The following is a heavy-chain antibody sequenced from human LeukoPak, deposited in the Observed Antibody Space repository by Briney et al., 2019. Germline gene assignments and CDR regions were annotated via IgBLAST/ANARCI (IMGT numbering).Heavy chain of an antibody. V-gene: IGHV3-11*01. Sequence: GGSLRLSCAASQFTFSDCYMSWIRQAPGKGLEWVSYISTSGGTIYYGDSVKGRFTISRDNAKNSLYLQMNSLQVEDTAVYYCARFLYYYDSSPLDYWGQGTLVTVSS. J-gene: IGHJ4*02. CDR3: ARFLYYYDSSPLDY. CDR1: QFTFSDCY. CDR2: ISTSGGTI. D-gene: IGHD3-22*01.